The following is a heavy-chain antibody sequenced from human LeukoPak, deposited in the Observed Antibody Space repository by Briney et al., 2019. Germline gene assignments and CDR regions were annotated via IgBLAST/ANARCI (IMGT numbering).Heavy chain of an antibody. CDR3: ARGRYYGMDV. CDR1: GFTFTSYW. CDR2: VNSDGSST. Sequence: PGGSLRLSCTASGFTFTSYWMHWVRQAPGKGLVWVSRVNSDGSSTTYADSVKGRFTISRDNAKNTLYLQMNSLRAEDTAVYYCARGRYYGMDVWGQGTTVTVSS. V-gene: IGHV3-74*01. J-gene: IGHJ6*02.